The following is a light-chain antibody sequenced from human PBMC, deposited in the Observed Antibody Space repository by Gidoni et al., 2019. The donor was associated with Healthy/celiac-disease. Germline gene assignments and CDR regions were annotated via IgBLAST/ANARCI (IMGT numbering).Light chain of an antibody. V-gene: IGKV3-11*01. CDR2: DAS. CDR3: QQRSNWPPIT. CDR1: QSVSSY. Sequence: EIVLTQSPATLSLSPGERATLSCRASQSVSSYLAWYQQKPGQAPRLLIYDASSRATGIPARFSGSGSGTDFTLTISSLEPEDFAVYYCQQRSNWPPITFXQXTRLXIK. J-gene: IGKJ5*01.